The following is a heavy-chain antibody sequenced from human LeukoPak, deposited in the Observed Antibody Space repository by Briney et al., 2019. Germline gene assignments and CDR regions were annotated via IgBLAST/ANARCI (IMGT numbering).Heavy chain of an antibody. CDR3: ASDPKYYYDSSGYSGAFDI. CDR2: INPSGGST. V-gene: IGHV1-46*01. J-gene: IGHJ3*02. CDR1: GYTFTSYY. Sequence: VASVKVSCKASGYTFTSYYMHWVRQAPGQGLEWMGIINPSGGSTNYAQKFQGRVTITTDESTSTAYMELSSLRSEDTAVYYCASDPKYYYDSSGYSGAFDIWGQGTMVTVSS. D-gene: IGHD3-22*01.